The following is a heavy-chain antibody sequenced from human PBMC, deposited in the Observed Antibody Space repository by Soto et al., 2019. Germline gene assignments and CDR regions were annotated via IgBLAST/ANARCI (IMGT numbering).Heavy chain of an antibody. CDR1: GFSLTTSGVG. D-gene: IGHD3-16*01. CDR2: IYWDDEN. V-gene: IGHV2-5*02. Sequence: QITLKESGPTLVKYTQTLTLTCTFSGFSLTTSGVGVGWVRQPPGKALEWLALIYWDDENRYSPSLKSRLTITNDTSKHQVVLMMTNMDPVDTATYYCAHSLGEDWFDPWGQVTLVTVSS. CDR3: AHSLGEDWFDP. J-gene: IGHJ5*02.